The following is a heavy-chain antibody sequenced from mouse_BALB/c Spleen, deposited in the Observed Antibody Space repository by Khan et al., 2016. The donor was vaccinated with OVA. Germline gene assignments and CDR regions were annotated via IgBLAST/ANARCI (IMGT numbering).Heavy chain of an antibody. V-gene: IGHV1-7*01. CDR2: INPTSGYT. J-gene: IGHJ2*01. D-gene: IGHD1-1*01. CDR3: TRGRIYY. Sequence: VQLQESGAELAKPGASVKMSCKASGYTFTTYWMHWVKQRPGQGLEWIGYINPTSGYTDYNEKFKDRATLSADKSSSTAYMQLSSLTSEDSAVYDCTRGRIYYWGQGTTLTGSS. CDR1: GYTFTTYW.